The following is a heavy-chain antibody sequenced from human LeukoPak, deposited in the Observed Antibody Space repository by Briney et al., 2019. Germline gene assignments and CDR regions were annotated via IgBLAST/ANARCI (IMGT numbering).Heavy chain of an antibody. CDR1: GFTFSSYG. D-gene: IGHD6-19*01. J-gene: IGHJ4*02. CDR3: AKDFRSGWPDY. Sequence: EGSLRLSCAASGFTFSSYGMHWVRQAPGKGLEWVAVISYDGSNKYYADSVKDRFTISRDNSKNTLYLQMNSLRAEDTAVYYCAKDFRSGWPDYWGQGTLVTVSS. V-gene: IGHV3-30*18. CDR2: ISYDGSNK.